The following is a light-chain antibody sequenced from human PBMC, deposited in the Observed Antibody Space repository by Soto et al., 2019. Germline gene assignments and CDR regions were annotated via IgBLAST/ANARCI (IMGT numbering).Light chain of an antibody. CDR3: QQTFNSPVT. J-gene: IGKJ4*01. Sequence: DIQMTQSPSSLSASVGDGVTITCRASQSVSDHVNWYQQKPGKAPKVLIYGASSLQRGVPSRFSGRGFGTDFTLSSSSLQPEDFATYYCQQTFNSPVTFGGGTKVEI. CDR2: GAS. CDR1: QSVSDH. V-gene: IGKV1-39*01.